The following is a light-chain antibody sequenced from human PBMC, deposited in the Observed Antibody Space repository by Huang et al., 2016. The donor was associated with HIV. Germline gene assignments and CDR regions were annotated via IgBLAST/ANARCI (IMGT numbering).Light chain of an antibody. CDR3: QQRTLT. CDR1: QSVSNS. Sequence: EIVLTQAPATLSFSPGERATLSCRASQSVSNSLAWYQQRPGQAPRLLIYDTAKRATGIPARFSGSGSATDFTLTISSLEPEDFAVYYCQQRTLTFGGGTTIEIK. J-gene: IGKJ4*01. CDR2: DTA. V-gene: IGKV3-11*01.